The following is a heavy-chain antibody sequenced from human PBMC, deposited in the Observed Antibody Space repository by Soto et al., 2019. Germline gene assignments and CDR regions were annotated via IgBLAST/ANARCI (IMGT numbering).Heavy chain of an antibody. CDR3: AKNLGTSSSWQIYYYYGMDV. J-gene: IGHJ6*02. V-gene: IGHV3-30*18. D-gene: IGHD6-13*01. CDR2: ISYDGSNK. CDR1: GFTFSSYG. Sequence: PGGSLRLSCAASGFTFSSYGMYWVRQAPGKGLEWVAVISYDGSNKYYADSVKGRFTISRDNSKNTLYLQMNSLRAEDTAVYYCAKNLGTSSSWQIYYYYGMDVWGQGTTVTVSS.